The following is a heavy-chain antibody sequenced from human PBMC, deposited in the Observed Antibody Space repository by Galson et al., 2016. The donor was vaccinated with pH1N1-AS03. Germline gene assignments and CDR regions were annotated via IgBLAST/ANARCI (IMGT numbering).Heavy chain of an antibody. V-gene: IGHV4-39*07. CDR2: LYYDGHT. CDR3: AAYKYVDTYFDN. CDR1: GDSLNSKIHY. Sequence: ETLSLTCTVSGDSLNSKIHYWAWIRQPPGKGLEWNGSLYYDGHTNYNPSLKSRVTMSVDKSRNQFSLKLNSLTAADTAVYYCAAYKYVDTYFDNWGQGTLVTVSS. D-gene: IGHD1-1*01. J-gene: IGHJ4*02.